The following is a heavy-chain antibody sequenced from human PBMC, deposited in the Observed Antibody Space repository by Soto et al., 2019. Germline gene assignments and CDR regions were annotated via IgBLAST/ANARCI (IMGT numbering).Heavy chain of an antibody. Sequence: GASVKVSCKASGYAFSNHDISWVRHVTRQGLEWMGWMDPNSGNGGYAQKFQGRNPMTRDTSTSTAYLELSSLASDDTAIYYCARMATSGTLNWFDPWGQGTLVTVSS. CDR2: MDPNSGNG. V-gene: IGHV1-8*01. CDR3: ARMATSGTLNWFDP. J-gene: IGHJ5*02. CDR1: GYAFSNHD.